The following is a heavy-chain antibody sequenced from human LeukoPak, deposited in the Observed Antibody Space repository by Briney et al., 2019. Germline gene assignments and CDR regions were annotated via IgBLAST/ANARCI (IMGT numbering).Heavy chain of an antibody. D-gene: IGHD6-13*01. CDR1: GDSVSSNSAA. CDR3: ARASASSSWARYGMDV. Sequence: SQTLSLTCAISGDSVSSNSAAWNWIRQSPSRGLEWLGRTYYRSKWYNDYAVSVKSRITINPDTSKNQFSLQLNSVTPEDTAVYYCARASASSSWARYGMDVWGQGTTVTVSS. J-gene: IGHJ6*02. CDR2: TYYRSKWYN. V-gene: IGHV6-1*01.